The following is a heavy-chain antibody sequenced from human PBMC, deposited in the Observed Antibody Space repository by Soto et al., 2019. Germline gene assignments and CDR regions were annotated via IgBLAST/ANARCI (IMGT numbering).Heavy chain of an antibody. D-gene: IGHD3-22*01. CDR3: ARVRYDCSGPRYFQH. J-gene: IGHJ1*01. V-gene: IGHV3-7*03. Sequence: PGGSLRLSCAASGFTFSSYWMSWVRQAPGKGLEWVANIKQDGSEKYYVDSVKGRFTISRDNAKNSLYLQMNSLRAEDTAVYYCARVRYDCSGPRYFQHWGQGTLVTVSS. CDR2: IKQDGSEK. CDR1: GFTFSSYW.